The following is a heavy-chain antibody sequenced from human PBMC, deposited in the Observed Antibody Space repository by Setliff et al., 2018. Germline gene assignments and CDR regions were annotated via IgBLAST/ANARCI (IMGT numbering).Heavy chain of an antibody. J-gene: IGHJ5*02. CDR1: GGSVSNSGFF. CDR3: GRGFSRLEGWGNWFDP. V-gene: IGHV4-39*01. CDR2: IYDSGSS. D-gene: IGHD3-3*02. Sequence: KPSETLSLTCTVSGGSVSNSGFFWGWLRQAPGKGLELIGNIYDSGSSNYNASLKSRLIITRDTSTNQISLKLTSVTAADTAVYSCGRGFSRLEGWGNWFDPWGQGILVTSPQ.